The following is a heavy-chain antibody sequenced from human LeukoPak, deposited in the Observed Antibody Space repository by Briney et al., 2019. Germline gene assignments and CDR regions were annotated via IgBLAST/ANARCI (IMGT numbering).Heavy chain of an antibody. CDR2: NYYLGST. CDR3: ARLNCYDSGSLTYSFDY. Sequence: SQTLSLTCTFSGGYISCGTYYYWSWIRQHPGEALEWIEYNYYLGSTYYNPSLKSRVTISVATSENQFSLKLTSVTAADTAVYYCARLNCYDSGSLTYSFDYWGQGTLVTVSP. J-gene: IGHJ4*02. D-gene: IGHD3-10*01. CDR1: GGYISCGTYYY. V-gene: IGHV4-31*03.